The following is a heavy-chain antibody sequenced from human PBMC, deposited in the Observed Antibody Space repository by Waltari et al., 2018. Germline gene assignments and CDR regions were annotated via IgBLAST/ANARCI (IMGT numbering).Heavy chain of an antibody. CDR1: GGSFTDYY. J-gene: IGHJ4*02. D-gene: IGHD1-26*01. Sequence: QVQLQQWGAGLLEPSETLSLPCAVYGGSFTDYYFHWIRQPPGKGLEGIGEINNEGITNYNPSLKSRVTISVDKSNNQFSLKLTSLTAADTAVYYCARPGDLGGTSFHYWGQGTLVTVSS. V-gene: IGHV4-34*01. CDR3: ARPGDLGGTSFHY. CDR2: INNEGIT.